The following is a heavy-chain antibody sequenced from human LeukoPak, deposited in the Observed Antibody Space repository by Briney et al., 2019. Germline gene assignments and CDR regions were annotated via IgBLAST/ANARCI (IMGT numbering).Heavy chain of an antibody. CDR1: GFTFASCA. Sequence: GGSLRLSCTASGFTFASCAMSWVRQAPGKGLEWVANIKQDGSEKYYVDSVKGRITISRDNAKNSLYLQMNSLRAEDTAVYYCARRMRSRITMVRGVINLDYWGQGTLVTVSS. CDR2: IKQDGSEK. J-gene: IGHJ4*02. CDR3: ARRMRSRITMVRGVINLDY. D-gene: IGHD3-10*01. V-gene: IGHV3-7*01.